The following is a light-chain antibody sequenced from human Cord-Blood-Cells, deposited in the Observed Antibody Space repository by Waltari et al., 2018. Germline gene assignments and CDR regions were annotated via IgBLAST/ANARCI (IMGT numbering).Light chain of an antibody. V-gene: IGKV2-28*01. Sequence: DIVMTQSPPSLPVTPGEPASISCRSSQSLLHSNGYNYLDWYLQKPGQSPQLLIYLGSNRASGAPDRFRGSGSGTDFTLKISRVEAEDVGVYYCMQALQTPYTFGQGTKLEIK. CDR1: QSLLHSNGYNY. CDR2: LGS. J-gene: IGKJ2*01. CDR3: MQALQTPYT.